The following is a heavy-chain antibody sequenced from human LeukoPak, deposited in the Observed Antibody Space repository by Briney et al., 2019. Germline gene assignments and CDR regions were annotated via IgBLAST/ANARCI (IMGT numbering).Heavy chain of an antibody. CDR1: GGSISSYY. Sequence: SETLSLTCTVSGGSISSYYWSWIRQPPGKGLEWIGYIYYSGSTNYNPSLKSRVTISVDTSKNQFSLKLSSVTAADTAVYYCASSWGYDSSGYYFDYWGQGTLVTVSS. V-gene: IGHV4-59*01. J-gene: IGHJ4*02. D-gene: IGHD3-22*01. CDR3: ASSWGYDSSGYYFDY. CDR2: IYYSGST.